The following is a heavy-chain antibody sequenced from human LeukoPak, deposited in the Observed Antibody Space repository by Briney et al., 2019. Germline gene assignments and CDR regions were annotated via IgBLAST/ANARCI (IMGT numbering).Heavy chain of an antibody. V-gene: IGHV4-4*09. CDR3: ASTGDTSYYYYYMDV. Sequence: SETLSLTCTVSGGSISSYYWSWIRQPPGKGLEWIGNIYTSGSTNYKPSLRSRVTISVDTSRNQFSLKLSSVTAADTAVYYRASTGDTSYYYYYMDVWGKGTTVTVSS. CDR1: GGSISSYY. CDR2: IYTSGST. J-gene: IGHJ6*03.